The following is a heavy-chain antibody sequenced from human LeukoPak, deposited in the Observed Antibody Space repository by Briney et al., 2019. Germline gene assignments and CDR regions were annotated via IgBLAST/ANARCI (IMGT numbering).Heavy chain of an antibody. CDR3: ARRGPYYDILTGYYNGNWFDP. Sequence: SETLSLTCTVSGGSISSSSYYWGWIRQPPGKELEWIGSIYCSGSTYYNPSLKSRVTVSVDTSKNQFSLKLSSVTAADTAVYYCARRGPYYDILTGYYNGNWFDPWGQGTLVTVSS. J-gene: IGHJ5*02. V-gene: IGHV4-39*01. CDR2: IYCSGST. CDR1: GGSISSSSYY. D-gene: IGHD3-9*01.